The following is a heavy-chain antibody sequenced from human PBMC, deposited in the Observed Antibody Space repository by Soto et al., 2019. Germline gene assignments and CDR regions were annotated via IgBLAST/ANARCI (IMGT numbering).Heavy chain of an antibody. D-gene: IGHD2-21*02. Sequence: QVQLVQSGAEVKKPGSSVKVSCKASGGTFSSYAISWVRQAPGQGLEWMGGLIPIFGTANYAQKFQGRVTITADKSTSTAYMELSSLRSEDTAVYYCASNRCGGDCYHALYYFDYWGQGTLVTVSS. V-gene: IGHV1-69*06. CDR1: GGTFSSYA. J-gene: IGHJ4*02. CDR3: ASNRCGGDCYHALYYFDY. CDR2: LIPIFGTA.